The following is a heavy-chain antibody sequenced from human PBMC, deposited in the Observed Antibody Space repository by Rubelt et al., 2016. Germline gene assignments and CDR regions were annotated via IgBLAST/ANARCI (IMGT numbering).Heavy chain of an antibody. D-gene: IGHD6-19*01. CDR1: GGSISSSSYY. V-gene: IGHV4-39*07. J-gene: IGHJ5*02. CDR3: ARESVAGNNWFDP. Sequence: QLQLQESGPGLVKPSETLSLTCTVSGGSISSSSYYWGWIRQPPGKGLEWIGSIYYGGSTYYNPSLKSRFTISVDTSKNQFSLKLSSVTAADTAVDYCARESVAGNNWFDPWGQGTLVTVSS. CDR2: IYYGGST.